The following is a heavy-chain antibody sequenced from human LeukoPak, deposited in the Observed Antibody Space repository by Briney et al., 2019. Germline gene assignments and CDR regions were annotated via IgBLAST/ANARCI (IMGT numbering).Heavy chain of an antibody. D-gene: IGHD3-3*01. Sequence: SETLSLTCTASGGSINSYYWSWIRQPAGKGLEWIGRIYTSGSTNYNPSLKNRVTISVDKSKNQFSLKLSSVTAADTAVYYCARSSDFGVVIGHYYMDVWGEGTTVTVSS. V-gene: IGHV4-4*07. CDR3: ARSSDFGVVIGHYYMDV. CDR2: IYTSGST. CDR1: GGSINSYY. J-gene: IGHJ6*03.